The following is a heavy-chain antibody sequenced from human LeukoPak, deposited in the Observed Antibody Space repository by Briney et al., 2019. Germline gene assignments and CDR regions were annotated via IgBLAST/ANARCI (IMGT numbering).Heavy chain of an antibody. CDR1: GDTFTGYY. V-gene: IGHV1-2*02. CDR2: INPNSGGT. Sequence: ASVKVSCKASGDTFTGYYMHWVRQAPGQGLEWMGWINPNSGGTNYAQKFQGRVTMTRDTSISTAYMELSRLRSDDTAVYYCARSLPDYYDSSGYYYFYYWGQGTLVTVSS. D-gene: IGHD3-22*01. CDR3: ARSLPDYYDSSGYYYFYY. J-gene: IGHJ4*02.